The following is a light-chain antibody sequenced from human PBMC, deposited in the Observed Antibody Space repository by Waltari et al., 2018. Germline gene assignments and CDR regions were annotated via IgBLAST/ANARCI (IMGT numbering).Light chain of an antibody. CDR1: TYDIGYYDL. CDR3: SSHTTRSTWV. J-gene: IGLJ3*02. CDR2: DDR. Sequence: QSALTQPASVSGSPGQSITISCPRTTYDIGYYDLVSCYQQHLGRAPKLIIYDDRERPSGVSDRFSGSKSGNTASLIISGLQADDEADYYCSSHTTRSTWVFGGGTKLTVL. V-gene: IGLV2-14*03.